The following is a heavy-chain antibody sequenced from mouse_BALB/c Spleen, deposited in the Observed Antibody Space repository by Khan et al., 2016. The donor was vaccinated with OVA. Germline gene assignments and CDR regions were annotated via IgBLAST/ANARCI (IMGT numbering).Heavy chain of an antibody. CDR3: ARPYYGSAWFAY. Sequence: QVQLKESGPGLVAPSQTLSITCTVSGFSLTTYGVHWVRQPPGKGLEWLGVIWAAGSTNYNSALMSRLSIIKDNSKSQVFLKMNSLQTDDTAIYYCARPYYGSAWFAYWGQGTLVTVSA. CDR1: GFSLTTYG. V-gene: IGHV2-9*02. D-gene: IGHD1-1*01. CDR2: IWAAGST. J-gene: IGHJ3*01.